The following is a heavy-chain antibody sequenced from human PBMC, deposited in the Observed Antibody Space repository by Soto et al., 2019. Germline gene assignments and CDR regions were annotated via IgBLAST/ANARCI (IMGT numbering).Heavy chain of an antibody. CDR2: ITWNSVAL. Sequence: VQLVESGGGLVRPGGSLRRSCAASGFTFDDHAMHWVRQAPGKGLEWISAITWNSVALDYADSVKGRFTISRDNAKNSLYLQMNSLRPEDTALYYCAKERVRDFDGWGQGTLVTVSS. V-gene: IGHV3-9*01. J-gene: IGHJ4*02. CDR3: AKERVRDFDG. CDR1: GFTFDDHA. D-gene: IGHD3-9*01.